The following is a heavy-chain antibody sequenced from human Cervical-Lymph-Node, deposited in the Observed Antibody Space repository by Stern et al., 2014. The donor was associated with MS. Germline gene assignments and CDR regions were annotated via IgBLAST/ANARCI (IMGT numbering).Heavy chain of an antibody. CDR3: ARFAKTLVPSGAFNI. Sequence: QVQLVQSGAEVKKPGASVKVSCKASGYTFTGYHVHWLRQAPGQGLEWMGWINPNTGGTNYAQNFQGRVTITRDTSITTAYMELSSLRSDDTAVYYCARFAKTLVPSGAFNIWGQGTMVTVSS. CDR2: INPNTGGT. D-gene: IGHD1-26*01. CDR1: GYTFTGYH. V-gene: IGHV1-2*02. J-gene: IGHJ3*02.